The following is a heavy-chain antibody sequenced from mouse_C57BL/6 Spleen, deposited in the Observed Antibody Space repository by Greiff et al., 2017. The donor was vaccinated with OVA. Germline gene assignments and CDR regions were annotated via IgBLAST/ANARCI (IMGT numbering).Heavy chain of an antibody. D-gene: IGHD2-3*01. Sequence: VQLQQSVAELVRPGASVKLSCTASGFNIKNTYMHWVKQRPEQGLEWIGRIDPANGNTKYAPQFQGKATITADTSSNTAYLQLSSLTSEDTAIYYCARPMYDGSEGFAYWGQGTLVTVSA. CDR1: GFNIKNTY. J-gene: IGHJ3*01. V-gene: IGHV14-3*01. CDR3: ARPMYDGSEGFAY. CDR2: IDPANGNT.